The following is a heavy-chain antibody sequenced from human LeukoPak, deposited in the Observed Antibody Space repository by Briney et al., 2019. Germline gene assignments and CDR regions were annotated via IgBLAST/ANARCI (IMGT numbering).Heavy chain of an antibody. V-gene: IGHV4-59*01. CDR2: MYYTGST. CDR3: ARVSVVYGMDV. Sequence: QPSETLSLTCSVSGGSISSDYWAWIRQPPGKGLEWIGYMYYTGSTNYNPSLKSRVTISLATSKNQFSLKLSSVTAADTAVYYCARVSVVYGMDVWGRGTTVTVSS. CDR1: GGSISSDY. J-gene: IGHJ6*02.